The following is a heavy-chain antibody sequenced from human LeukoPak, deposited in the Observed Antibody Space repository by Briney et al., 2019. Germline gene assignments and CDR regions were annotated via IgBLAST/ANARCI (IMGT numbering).Heavy chain of an antibody. D-gene: IGHD2-15*01. CDR3: AKGLTVAVN. Sequence: GGSLRLSCAASGFTFSSYGMSWVRQAPGKGLEWVSSISSSGGSTYYADSVKGRVTISRDNSKNTLYLQMNSLRAEGTAVYYCAKGLTVAVNWGQGTLVTVSS. CDR2: ISSSGGST. V-gene: IGHV3-23*01. CDR1: GFTFSSYG. J-gene: IGHJ4*02.